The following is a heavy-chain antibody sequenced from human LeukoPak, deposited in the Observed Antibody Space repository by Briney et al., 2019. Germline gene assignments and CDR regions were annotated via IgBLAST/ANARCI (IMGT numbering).Heavy chain of an antibody. CDR3: ARDGGDGYNSRLSWGWTYYDYYYMDV. Sequence: GASVKVSCKASGYTFTGYYMHWVRQAPGQGLERMGWINPNSGGTNYAQKFQGRVTMTRDTSISTAYMELSRLRSDDTAVYYCARDGGDGYNSRLSWGWTYYDYYYMDVWGKGTTVTVSS. CDR2: INPNSGGT. CDR1: GYTFTGYY. V-gene: IGHV1-2*02. J-gene: IGHJ6*03. D-gene: IGHD5-24*01.